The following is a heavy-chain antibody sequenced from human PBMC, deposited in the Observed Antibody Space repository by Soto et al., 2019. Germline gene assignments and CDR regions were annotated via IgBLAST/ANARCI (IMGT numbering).Heavy chain of an antibody. V-gene: IGHV3-30-3*01. CDR3: ARDIIRTWIPIGDYYYGMDV. D-gene: IGHD5-18*01. J-gene: IGHJ6*02. CDR1: GFTFSSYA. CDR2: ISYDGSNK. Sequence: GGSLRLSCAASGFTFSSYAMHWVRQAPGKGLEWVAVISYDGSNKYYADSVKGRFTISRDNSKNTLYLQMNSLRAEDTAVYYCARDIIRTWIPIGDYYYGMDVWGQGTTVTVSS.